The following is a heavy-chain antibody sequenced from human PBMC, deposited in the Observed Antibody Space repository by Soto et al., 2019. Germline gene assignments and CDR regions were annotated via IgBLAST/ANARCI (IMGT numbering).Heavy chain of an antibody. CDR2: IVVGSGNT. CDR1: GFTFTSSA. D-gene: IGHD6-13*01. J-gene: IGHJ4*02. CDR3: AASYSPRIAAAGFDY. V-gene: IGHV1-58*02. Sequence: SVKVSCKASGFTFTSSAMQWVRQARGQRLEWIGWIVVGSGNTNYAQKFQERVTITRDMSTSTAYMELSSLRSEDTAVYYCAASYSPRIAAAGFDYWGQGTLVTVSS.